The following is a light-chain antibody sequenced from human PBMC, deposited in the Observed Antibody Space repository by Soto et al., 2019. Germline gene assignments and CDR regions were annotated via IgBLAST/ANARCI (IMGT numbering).Light chain of an antibody. CDR2: GAS. CDR3: QQYNKWPLFT. CDR1: QSVSSN. V-gene: IGKV3-15*01. Sequence: EVVMTQSPATLSVSPGERATLSCRASQSVSSNLAWYQLRPGQAPRILIYGASTRATGIPARFSGSGSGTEFTLTICSLQSEDFALYYCQQYNKWPLFTFGPGTRVDIK. J-gene: IGKJ3*01.